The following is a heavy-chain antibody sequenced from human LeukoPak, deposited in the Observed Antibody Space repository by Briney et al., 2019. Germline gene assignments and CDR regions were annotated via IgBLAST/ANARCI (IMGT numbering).Heavy chain of an antibody. CDR1: GFTFSSYA. V-gene: IGHV3-30*02. CDR3: AKDRLRSAQGLWYFDL. CDR2: IRSDGSNK. D-gene: IGHD2-15*01. Sequence: GGSLRLSCAASGFTFSSYAMHWVRQAPGKGLEWMAFIRSDGSNKYYADSVKGRFTISRDNSKNTLYLQMNSLRAKDTAVYYCAKDRLRSAQGLWYFDLWGRGTLVTVSS. J-gene: IGHJ2*01.